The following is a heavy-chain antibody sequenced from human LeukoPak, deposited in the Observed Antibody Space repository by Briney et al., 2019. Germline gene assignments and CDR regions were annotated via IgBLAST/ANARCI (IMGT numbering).Heavy chain of an antibody. CDR1: GGTFSSYA. Sequence: GASVTVSCTASGGTFSSYAISWVRQAPGQGLEWMGGIIPIFGTANYAQKFQGRVTITADESTSTAYMELSSLRSEDTAVYYCASQDYYDQQKPFDYWGQGTLVTVSS. CDR2: IIPIFGTA. J-gene: IGHJ4*02. CDR3: ASQDYYDQQKPFDY. V-gene: IGHV1-69*13. D-gene: IGHD3-22*01.